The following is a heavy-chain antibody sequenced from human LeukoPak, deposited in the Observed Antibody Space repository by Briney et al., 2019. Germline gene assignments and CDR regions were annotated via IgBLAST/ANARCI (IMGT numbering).Heavy chain of an antibody. J-gene: IGHJ5*02. D-gene: IGHD2-21*02. Sequence: SETLSLTCAVYGGSFSGYYWSWIRQPPGKGLEWIGEINHSGSTNYNPSLKSRVTISVDTSKNQFSLKLSSVTAADTAVYYCARGQITLINGGDYINWFDLWGQGTLVTVSS. V-gene: IGHV4-34*01. CDR3: ARGQITLINGGDYINWFDL. CDR1: GGSFSGYY. CDR2: INHSGST.